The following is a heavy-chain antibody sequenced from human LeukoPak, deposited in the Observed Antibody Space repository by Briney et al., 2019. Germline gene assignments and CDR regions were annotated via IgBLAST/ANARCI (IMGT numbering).Heavy chain of an antibody. CDR2: MNPDTGNT. Sequence: GASVKVSCKASGYTFTSYAMNWVRQATGQGLEWMGSMNPDTGNTGYAQKFQGRVTITRNTSISTAYMQLSSLRSEDTAVYYCAREDDTGRYMGDDAFDIWGQGTMVTVSS. J-gene: IGHJ3*02. CDR3: AREDDTGRYMGDDAFDI. D-gene: IGHD1-26*01. CDR1: GYTFTSYA. V-gene: IGHV1-8*03.